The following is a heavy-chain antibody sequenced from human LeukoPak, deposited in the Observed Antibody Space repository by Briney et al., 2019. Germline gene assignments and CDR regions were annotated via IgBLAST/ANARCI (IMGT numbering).Heavy chain of an antibody. Sequence: GASVKVSCKASGYTFTSYDINRVRQATGQGLEWMGWMNPNSGNTGCAQKFQGRVTMTRDTSISTAYMELSSLRSEDTAVYYCARSDSSGWYWEAPNWFDPWGQGTLVTVSS. V-gene: IGHV1-8*01. J-gene: IGHJ5*02. CDR3: ARSDSSGWYWEAPNWFDP. D-gene: IGHD6-19*01. CDR1: GYTFTSYD. CDR2: MNPNSGNT.